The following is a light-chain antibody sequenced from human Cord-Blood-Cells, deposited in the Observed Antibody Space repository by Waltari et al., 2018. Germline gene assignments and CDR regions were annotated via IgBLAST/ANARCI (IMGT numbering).Light chain of an antibody. V-gene: IGLV2-14*03. J-gene: IGLJ3*02. CDR1: SSDVGGHNY. CDR2: GVS. CDR3: SSYTSSSTLV. Sequence: QSALTQPASVSGSPGQSITISCPGTSSDVGGHNYASWYQQHPGKAPKLMIYGVSNRPSGVSTRFSGSKSGNTASLTISGLQAEDEADYYCSSYTSSSTLVFGGGTKLTVL.